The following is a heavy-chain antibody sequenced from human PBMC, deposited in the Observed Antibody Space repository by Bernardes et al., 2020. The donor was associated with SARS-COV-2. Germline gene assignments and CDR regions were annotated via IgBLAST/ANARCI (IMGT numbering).Heavy chain of an antibody. CDR2: IYYSGST. D-gene: IGHD5-12*01. Sequence: SETLSLTCTVSGGSISSYYWSWIRQPPGKGLEWIGYIYYSGSTNYNPSLKSRVTISVDTSKNQFSLKLSSVTAADTAVYYCAREGGWLQLGGWYFDLWGRGTLVTVSS. CDR3: AREGGWLQLGGWYFDL. V-gene: IGHV4-59*01. J-gene: IGHJ2*01. CDR1: GGSISSYY.